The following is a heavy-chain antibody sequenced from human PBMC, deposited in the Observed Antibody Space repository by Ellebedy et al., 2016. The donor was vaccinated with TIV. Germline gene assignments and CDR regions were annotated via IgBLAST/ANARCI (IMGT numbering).Heavy chain of an antibody. CDR1: GYTFTSYY. Sequence: AASVKVSCKASGYTFTSYYMHWVRQAPGQGLEWMGWINPNSGGTNYAQKFQGWVTMTRDTSISTAYMELSRLRSDDTAVYYCARVSAAPDYYYYYGMDVWGQGTTVTVSS. J-gene: IGHJ6*02. CDR3: ARVSAAPDYYYYYGMDV. D-gene: IGHD2-15*01. CDR2: INPNSGGT. V-gene: IGHV1-2*04.